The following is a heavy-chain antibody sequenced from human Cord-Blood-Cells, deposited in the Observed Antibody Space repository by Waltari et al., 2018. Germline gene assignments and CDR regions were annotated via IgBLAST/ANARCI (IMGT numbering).Heavy chain of an antibody. CDR3: ARGLTTPGSGKMNWFDP. Sequence: QVQLVQFGAQVQTPGAAVKVSCKASGYTFTSYDINWVRQATGQGLEWMGWMNPNSGNTGYAQKFQGRVTMTRNTSISTAYMGLSSLRSEDTAVYYCARGLTTPGSGKMNWFDPWGQGTLVTVSS. D-gene: IGHD3-10*01. J-gene: IGHJ5*02. CDR2: MNPNSGNT. CDR1: GYTFTSYD. V-gene: IGHV1-8*01.